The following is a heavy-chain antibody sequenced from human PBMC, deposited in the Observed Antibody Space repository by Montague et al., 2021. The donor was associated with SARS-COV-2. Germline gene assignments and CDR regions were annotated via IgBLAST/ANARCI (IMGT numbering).Heavy chain of an antibody. Sequence: TLSLTCTVSGGSISSGSYYWNWIRQPAGKGLEWIGRIYTSGSTNFXPSLKSRVTISVDTSMNQFSLKLSSVTAADTAVYYCARESLHLTGYYNDYFDYWGQGTLVTVSS. J-gene: IGHJ4*02. V-gene: IGHV4-61*02. D-gene: IGHD3-9*01. CDR3: ARESLHLTGYYNDYFDY. CDR2: IYTSGST. CDR1: GGSISSGSYY.